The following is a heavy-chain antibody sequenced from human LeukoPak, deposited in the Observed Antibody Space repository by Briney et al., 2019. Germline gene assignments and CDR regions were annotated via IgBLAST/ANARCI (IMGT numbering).Heavy chain of an antibody. CDR1: GFTFSSYS. J-gene: IGHJ2*01. D-gene: IGHD2-21*01. Sequence: PGGSLRLSCAASGFTFSSYSMNWVRQAPGKGLEWVSSISSSSYIYYADSVKGRFTISRDNAKNSLYLQMNSLRAEDTAVYYCARVTYCGGECYPDYWYFDLWGRGTLVTVSS. CDR3: ARVTYCGGECYPDYWYFDL. CDR2: ISSSSYI. V-gene: IGHV3-21*01.